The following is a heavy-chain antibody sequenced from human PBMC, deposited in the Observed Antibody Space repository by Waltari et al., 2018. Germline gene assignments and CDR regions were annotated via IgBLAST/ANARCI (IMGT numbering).Heavy chain of an antibody. Sequence: QVQLVESGGGVVQPGRSLRLSCAASGFTFSSYAMHWVRQAPGKGLEWVAVISYDGSNKYYADSVKGRFTISRDNSKNTLYLQMNSLRAEDTAVYYCARESSSGSYLDYWGQGTLVTVSS. CDR1: GFTFSSYA. CDR2: ISYDGSNK. V-gene: IGHV3-30*01. D-gene: IGHD1-26*01. CDR3: ARESSSGSYLDY. J-gene: IGHJ4*02.